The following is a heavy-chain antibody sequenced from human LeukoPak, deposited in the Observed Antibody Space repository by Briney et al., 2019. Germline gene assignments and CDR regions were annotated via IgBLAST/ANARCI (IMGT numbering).Heavy chain of an antibody. Sequence: GRSLRLSCAASGFTLSSYAMHWVRQAPGKGLEWVAVISYDGSTQYYADSVKGRFTISRDKSKNTVYLQMNSLRAEDTAVYYCARMYTLRYFDWLDQGFDYRGQGTLVTVSS. J-gene: IGHJ4*02. CDR2: ISYDGSTQ. CDR1: GFTLSSYA. V-gene: IGHV3-30*01. D-gene: IGHD3-9*01. CDR3: ARMYTLRYFDWLDQGFDY.